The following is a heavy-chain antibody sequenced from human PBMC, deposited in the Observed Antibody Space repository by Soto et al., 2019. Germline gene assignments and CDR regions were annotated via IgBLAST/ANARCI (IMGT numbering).Heavy chain of an antibody. D-gene: IGHD3-10*01. CDR1: GGSISSGDYY. CDR2: IYYSGST. Sequence: SETLSLTCTVSGGSISSGDYYWSWIRQPPGKGLEWIGYIYYSGSTYYNPSLKSRVTISVDTSKNQFSLKLSSVTAADTAVYYCTRGLFCLSSYSGSWYYFDSWGQGTMVTVSS. CDR3: TRGLFCLSSYSGSWYYFDS. V-gene: IGHV4-30-4*01. J-gene: IGHJ4*02.